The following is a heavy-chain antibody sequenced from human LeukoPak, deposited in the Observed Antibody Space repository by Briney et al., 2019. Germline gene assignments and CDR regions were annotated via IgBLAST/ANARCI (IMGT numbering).Heavy chain of an antibody. Sequence: GGSLRLSCAASGFTFNNYGMHWVRQAPSKGLEWVAVISYDGRNKHYPDSVKGRFTISRDISTDTLWLQMDSLRTEDTAVYYCTTSYQWLADDAFDIWGQGTMVTVSS. CDR1: GFTFNNYG. D-gene: IGHD6-19*01. CDR2: ISYDGRNK. V-gene: IGHV3-30*03. CDR3: TTSYQWLADDAFDI. J-gene: IGHJ3*02.